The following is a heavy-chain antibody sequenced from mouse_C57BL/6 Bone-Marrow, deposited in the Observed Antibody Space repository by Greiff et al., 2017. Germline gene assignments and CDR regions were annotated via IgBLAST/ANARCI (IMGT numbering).Heavy chain of an antibody. CDR1: GFTFSSYA. CDR2: ISDGGSYT. CDR3: ARALGRGY. J-gene: IGHJ2*01. Sequence: EVKLVESGGGLVKPGGSLKLSCAASGFTFSSYAMSWVRQTPEKRLEWVATISDGGSYTYYPDNVKGRFTISRDNAKNNLYLQMSHLKSEDTAMYYCARALGRGYWGQGTTLTVSS. D-gene: IGHD4-1*01. V-gene: IGHV5-4*03.